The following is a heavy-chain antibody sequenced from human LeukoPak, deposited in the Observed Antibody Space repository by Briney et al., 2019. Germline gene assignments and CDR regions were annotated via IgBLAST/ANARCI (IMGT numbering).Heavy chain of an antibody. Sequence: SETLSLTCTVSSGSISSSSYYWSWIRQPPGKGLEWIGYIYYSGSTNYNPSLKSRVTISVDTSKNQFSLKLSSVTAADTAVYYCARWGIAAAGPSFDYWGQGTLVTVSS. CDR1: SGSISSSSYY. J-gene: IGHJ4*02. V-gene: IGHV4-61*05. D-gene: IGHD6-13*01. CDR3: ARWGIAAAGPSFDY. CDR2: IYYSGST.